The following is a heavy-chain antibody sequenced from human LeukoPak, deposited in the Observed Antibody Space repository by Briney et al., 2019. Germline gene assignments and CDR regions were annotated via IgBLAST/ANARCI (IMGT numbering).Heavy chain of an antibody. D-gene: IGHD4-17*01. CDR2: INSRSNQI. CDR1: GFNFSIYS. J-gene: IGHJ4*02. CDR3: ARVHYGIDY. V-gene: IGHV3-21*01. Sequence: PGGSLRLSYAASGFNFSIYSMYWIRQAPGKGLEWVSSINSRSNQIYYADSVKGRFTISRDNAENSLYLQMNSLRADDSAMYYCARVHYGIDYWGQGTLVTVSS.